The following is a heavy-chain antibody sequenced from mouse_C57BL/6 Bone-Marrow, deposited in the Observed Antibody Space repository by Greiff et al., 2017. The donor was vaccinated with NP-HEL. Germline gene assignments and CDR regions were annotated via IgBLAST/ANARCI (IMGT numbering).Heavy chain of an antibody. CDR2: ISDGGSYT. D-gene: IGHD1-1*01. J-gene: IGHJ3*01. V-gene: IGHV5-4*01. CDR1: GFTFSSYA. Sequence: EVQLVESGGGLVKPGGSLKLSCAASGFTFSSYAMSWVRQTPEKRLEWVATISDGGSYTYYPDNVKGRFTISRDNAKNNLYLQMSHLKSEDTAMYYCARITTVVGAYWGQGTLVTVSA. CDR3: ARITTVVGAY.